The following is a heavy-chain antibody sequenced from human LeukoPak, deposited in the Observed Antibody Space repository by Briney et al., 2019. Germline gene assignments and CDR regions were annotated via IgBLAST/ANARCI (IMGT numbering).Heavy chain of an antibody. J-gene: IGHJ4*02. V-gene: IGHV3-48*01. D-gene: IGHD2-15*01. CDR2: ISSSSSTI. CDR1: GFTFSSYS. Sequence: PGGSLRLSCAASGFTFSSYSMNWVRQAPGKGLEWVSYISSSSSTIYYADSVKGRFTISRDNAKNSLYLQMNSLRAEDTAVYYCASWGYCSGDSCYSVPDYWGQGTLVTVSS. CDR3: ASWGYCSGDSCYSVPDY.